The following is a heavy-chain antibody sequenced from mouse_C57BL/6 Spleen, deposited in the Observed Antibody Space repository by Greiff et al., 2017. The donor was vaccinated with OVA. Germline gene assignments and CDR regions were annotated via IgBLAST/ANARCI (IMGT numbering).Heavy chain of an antibody. CDR3: ARIYDYDDYYAMDY. V-gene: IGHV2-9-1*01. J-gene: IGHJ4*01. Sequence: VHLVESGPGLVAPSQSLSITCTVSGFSLTSYAISWVRQPPGKGLEWLGVIWTGGGTNYNSALKSRLSISKDNSKSQVFLKMNSLQTDDTARYYCARIYDYDDYYAMDYWDQGTSVTVSS. D-gene: IGHD2-4*01. CDR1: GFSLTSYA. CDR2: IWTGGGT.